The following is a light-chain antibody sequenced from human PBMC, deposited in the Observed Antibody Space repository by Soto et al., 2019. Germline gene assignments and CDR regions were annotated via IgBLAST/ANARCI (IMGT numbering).Light chain of an antibody. CDR2: KAS. CDR3: QQYNTNSWT. V-gene: IGKV1-5*03. Sequence: DVQMTQSPSTLSASVGDRVTITCRASQSISTWLAWYQQKPGKAPKLLIYKASGLESGVPSRFSGSGSGTEFNITISILQPDEFATYYCQQYNTNSWTFGQGNKVEIK. CDR1: QSISTW. J-gene: IGKJ1*01.